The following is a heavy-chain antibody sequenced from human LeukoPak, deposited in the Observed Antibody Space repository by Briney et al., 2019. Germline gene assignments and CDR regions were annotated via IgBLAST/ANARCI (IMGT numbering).Heavy chain of an antibody. CDR3: ARVTLSADFDY. CDR1: GYTFTSYG. V-gene: IGHV1-18*01. D-gene: IGHD1-14*01. CDR2: ISAYNGNT. Sequence: ASVKVSCKASGYTFTSYGISWVRQAPGQGLERMGWISAYNGNTNYAQKLQGRVTMTTDTSTSTAYMELRSLRSDDTAVCYCARVTLSADFDYWGQGTLVTVSS. J-gene: IGHJ4*02.